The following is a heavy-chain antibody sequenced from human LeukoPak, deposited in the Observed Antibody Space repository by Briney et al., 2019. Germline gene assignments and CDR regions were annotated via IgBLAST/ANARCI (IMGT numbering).Heavy chain of an antibody. Sequence: GGSLRLSCAASGFTFSSYSMNWVRQAPGQGLELVSSISSSCSYIYYADSVKGRFTISRENAKNSLYLQMNSLRAEDTAVYYCARVGGYSGYDLAFEHYYYYMDVWGKGTTVTVSS. CDR1: GFTFSSYS. J-gene: IGHJ6*03. V-gene: IGHV3-21*01. CDR3: ARVGGYSGYDLAFEHYYYYMDV. CDR2: ISSSCSYI. D-gene: IGHD5-12*01.